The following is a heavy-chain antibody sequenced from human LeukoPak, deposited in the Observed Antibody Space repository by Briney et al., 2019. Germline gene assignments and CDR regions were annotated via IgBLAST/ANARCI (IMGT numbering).Heavy chain of an antibody. CDR1: GGTFSSYD. J-gene: IGHJ4*02. D-gene: IGHD3-10*01. Sequence: GASVKVSCKASGGTFSSYDISWVLQAPGQGLEWMGGIIPIFGTANYAQKFQGRVTITADESTSTAYMELSSLRSEDTAVYYCARERGSGSFGWGQGTLVTVSS. CDR2: IIPIFGTA. V-gene: IGHV1-69*13. CDR3: ARERGSGSFG.